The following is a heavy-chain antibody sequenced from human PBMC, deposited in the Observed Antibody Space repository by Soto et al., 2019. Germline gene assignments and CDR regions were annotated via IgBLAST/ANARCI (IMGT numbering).Heavy chain of an antibody. CDR1: GGSISSGGYY. V-gene: IGHV4-31*03. J-gene: IGHJ4*02. CDR3: ARVFSSSWLYYFDS. D-gene: IGHD6-13*01. CDR2: IYYSGST. Sequence: SETLSLTCTVSGGSISSGGYYWSWIRQHPGKGLEWIGYIYYSGSTYYNPSLKSRVTISVDTSKNQFSLKLSSVTAADTAVYYCARVFSSSWLYYFDSWGQGTLVTVSS.